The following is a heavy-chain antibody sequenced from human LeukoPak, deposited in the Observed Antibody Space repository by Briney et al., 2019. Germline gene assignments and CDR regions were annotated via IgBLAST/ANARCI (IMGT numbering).Heavy chain of an antibody. D-gene: IGHD2-21*02. CDR1: GFSLSTSKMR. CDR3: ARSTYCGGDCPFGY. CDR2: IDWDDDK. J-gene: IGHJ4*02. V-gene: IGHV2-70*04. Sequence: SGPALVKPTQTLTLTCTFSGFSLSTSKMRVSWIRQPPGRALEWLARIDWDDDKFYSTSLKTRLTISKDTSKNQVVLTMTNMDPVDTATYFCARSTYCGGDCPFGYWGQGTLVTVSS.